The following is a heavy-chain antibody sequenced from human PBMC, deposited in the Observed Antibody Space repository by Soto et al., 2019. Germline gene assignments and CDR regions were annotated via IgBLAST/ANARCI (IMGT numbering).Heavy chain of an antibody. V-gene: IGHV1-3*01. Sequence: GASVKVSCKASGYTFNSYAMNWVRQAPGQRLEWMGWINAGNGNTKYSQKFQGRVTITRDTSASTAYMELSSLRSEDTAVYYCARDGIYYYDSSGSPGYWGQGTLVTVSS. CDR1: GYTFNSYA. D-gene: IGHD3-22*01. J-gene: IGHJ4*02. CDR2: INAGNGNT. CDR3: ARDGIYYYDSSGSPGY.